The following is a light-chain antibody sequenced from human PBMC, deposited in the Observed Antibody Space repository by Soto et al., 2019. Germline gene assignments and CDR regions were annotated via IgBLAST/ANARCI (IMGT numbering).Light chain of an antibody. Sequence: QSALTQPPSASGSPGQSVAISCTGTSSDVGGYNYVSWYQQHPGKAPKLMIYEVNKRPSGVPDRFSGSKSGNTASLTVSGLQAEDEADYDCSSYACSRNVFGTGTKLTVL. J-gene: IGLJ1*01. CDR3: SSYACSRNV. CDR2: EVN. V-gene: IGLV2-8*01. CDR1: SSDVGGYNY.